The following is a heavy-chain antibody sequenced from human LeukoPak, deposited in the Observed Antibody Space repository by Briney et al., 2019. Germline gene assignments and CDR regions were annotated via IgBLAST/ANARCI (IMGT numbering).Heavy chain of an antibody. CDR1: GGSFSGYY. J-gene: IGHJ4*02. Sequence: SETLSLTCAVYGGSFSGYYWSWIRQPPGKGLEWIGEINHSGSTNYNPSLKSRVPISVDTSKNQFSLKLSSVTAADTAVYYCARGKPRPARYSSSSFDYWGQGTLVTVSP. CDR3: ARGKPRPARYSSSSFDY. CDR2: INHSGST. D-gene: IGHD6-13*01. V-gene: IGHV4-34*01.